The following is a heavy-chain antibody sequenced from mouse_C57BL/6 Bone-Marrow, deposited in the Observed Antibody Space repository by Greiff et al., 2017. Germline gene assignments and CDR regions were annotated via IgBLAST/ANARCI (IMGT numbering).Heavy chain of an antibody. J-gene: IGHJ2*01. V-gene: IGHV1-55*01. Sequence: VQLQQPGAELVKPGASVKMSCKASGYTFTSYWITWVKQRPRQGLEWIGDIYPGSGSTNYNEKFKSKATLTVDTSSSTAYMQLSSLTSEDSAVYYCASVSYGSPYYFDYWGQGTTLTVSS. CDR2: IYPGSGST. D-gene: IGHD1-1*01. CDR3: ASVSYGSPYYFDY. CDR1: GYTFTSYW.